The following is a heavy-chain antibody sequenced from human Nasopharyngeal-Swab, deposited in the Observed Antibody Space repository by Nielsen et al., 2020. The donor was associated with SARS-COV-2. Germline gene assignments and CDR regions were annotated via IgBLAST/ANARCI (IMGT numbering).Heavy chain of an antibody. CDR3: ARDPGVGSDCTNGVCYTIFDY. Sequence: SVKVSCKASGGTFSSYAISWVRQAPGQGLEWMGGIIPIFGTANYAQKFQGRVTITADESTSTAYMELSSLRSEDMAVYYCARDPGVGSDCTNGVCYTIFDYWGQGTLVTVSS. D-gene: IGHD2-8*01. CDR1: GGTFSSYA. J-gene: IGHJ4*02. V-gene: IGHV1-69*13. CDR2: IIPIFGTA.